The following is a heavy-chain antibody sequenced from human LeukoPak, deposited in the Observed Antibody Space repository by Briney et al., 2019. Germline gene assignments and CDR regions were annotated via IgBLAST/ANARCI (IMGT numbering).Heavy chain of an antibody. CDR2: INPNSGNT. J-gene: IGHJ5*02. CDR1: GYTFTSYD. Sequence: ASVKVSCKASGYTFTSYDINWVRQAPGQGLEWMGWINPNSGNTGYAPKFQGRVTLTRDTSISTAYMELNSLGSDDTAVYYCAREDIVVVPPSRPFDPWGQGTLVTVSS. V-gene: IGHV1-8*03. D-gene: IGHD2-2*01. CDR3: AREDIVVVPPSRPFDP.